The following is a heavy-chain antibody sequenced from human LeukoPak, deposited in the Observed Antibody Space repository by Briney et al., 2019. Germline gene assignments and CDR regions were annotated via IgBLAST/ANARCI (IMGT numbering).Heavy chain of an antibody. CDR2: INSEGSST. Sequence: GGPLRLSCAASGFTFSSYWMHWVRHAPGKGLVWVSRINSEGSSTSYADSVKGRFTISRDNAKNTLYLQMNRLRAEDTAVYCCAREYYDFWSGYYYYYYGMDVWGQGTTVTVSS. D-gene: IGHD3-3*01. CDR1: GFTFSSYW. V-gene: IGHV3-74*01. J-gene: IGHJ6*02. CDR3: AREYYDFWSGYYYYYYGMDV.